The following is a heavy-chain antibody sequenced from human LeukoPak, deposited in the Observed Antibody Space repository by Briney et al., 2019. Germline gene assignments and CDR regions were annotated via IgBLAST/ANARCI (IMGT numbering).Heavy chain of an antibody. D-gene: IGHD3-10*01. CDR1: GYTFTGYY. Sequence: ASVKVSCKASGYTFTGYYMHWVRQAPGQGLEWMGWINPNSGGTNSALKFQGRVTMTRDTSISTAYMELSRLTSDDTAVYLCARGFGSGIYYHFDYWGQGALVTVSS. CDR2: INPNSGGT. J-gene: IGHJ4*02. V-gene: IGHV1-2*02. CDR3: ARGFGSGIYYHFDY.